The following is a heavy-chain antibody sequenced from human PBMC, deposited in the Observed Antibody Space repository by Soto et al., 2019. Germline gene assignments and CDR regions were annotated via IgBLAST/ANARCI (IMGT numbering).Heavy chain of an antibody. CDR3: ARDSGSGYYSPHYYYYGMDV. CDR1: GFTFSSYS. CDR2: ISSSSSYI. V-gene: IGHV3-21*01. Sequence: VGSLRLSCAASGFTFSSYSMNWVRQAPGKGLEWVSSISSSSSYIYYADSVKGRFTISRDNAKNSLYLQMNSLRAEDTAVYYCARDSGSGYYSPHYYYYGMDVWGQGTTVTVSS. J-gene: IGHJ6*02. D-gene: IGHD5-12*01.